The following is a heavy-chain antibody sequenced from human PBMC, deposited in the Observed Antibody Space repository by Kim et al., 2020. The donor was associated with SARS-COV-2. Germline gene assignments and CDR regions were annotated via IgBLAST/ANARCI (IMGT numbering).Heavy chain of an antibody. CDR3: ARDVATVPYWYFDL. V-gene: IGHV3-33*01. D-gene: IGHD5-12*01. Sequence: GGSLRLSCAASGFTFSSYGMHWVRQAPGKGLEWVAVIWYDGSNKYYADSVKGRFTISRDNSKNTLYLQMNSLRAEDTAVYYCARDVATVPYWYFDLWGRGTLVPVSS. J-gene: IGHJ2*01. CDR1: GFTFSSYG. CDR2: IWYDGSNK.